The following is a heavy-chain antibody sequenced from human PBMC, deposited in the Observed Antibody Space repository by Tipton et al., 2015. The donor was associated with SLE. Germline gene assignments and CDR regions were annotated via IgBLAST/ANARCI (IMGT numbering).Heavy chain of an antibody. CDR3: ATYNIGLAFDI. D-gene: IGHD1-14*01. J-gene: IGHJ3*02. Sequence: SLRLSCAGSGFTFSDYHLSWIRQSPGKGLEGVSFISPTSSHIVYPDSVKGRFTVSRDNAKNSMYLQMNSLTAEDTALYYCATYNIGLAFDIWGPGTVVTVSS. CDR2: ISPTSSHI. V-gene: IGHV3-11*04. CDR1: GFTFSDYH.